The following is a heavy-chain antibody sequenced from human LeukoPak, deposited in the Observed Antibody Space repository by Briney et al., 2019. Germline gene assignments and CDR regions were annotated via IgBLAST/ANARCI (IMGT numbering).Heavy chain of an antibody. J-gene: IGHJ4*02. Sequence: SETLSLTCTVSGGSLSSGSYYWSWIRQPAGTGLEWIGRIYTSGSTNCNPSLKSRVTISVDTSKNQFSLKLSSVTAADTAVYYCAREERMVRGVNLDYWGQGTLVTVSS. CDR3: AREERMVRGVNLDY. D-gene: IGHD3-10*01. V-gene: IGHV4-61*02. CDR1: GGSLSSGSYY. CDR2: IYTSGST.